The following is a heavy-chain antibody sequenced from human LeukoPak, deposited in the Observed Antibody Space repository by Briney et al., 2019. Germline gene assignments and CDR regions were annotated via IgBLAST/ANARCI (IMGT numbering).Heavy chain of an antibody. Sequence: GGSLRLSCAASGFSFSGHWMHWARQLPAKGLGWVSRISPTGSTTSYADSVKGRFTVSRDNAKNTLYLQVNNLRAEDTAVYYCARGPSSNWSGLDFWGQGTLLTVSS. CDR2: ISPTGSTT. V-gene: IGHV3-74*01. CDR1: GFSFSGHW. D-gene: IGHD6-13*01. J-gene: IGHJ4*02. CDR3: ARGPSSNWSGLDF.